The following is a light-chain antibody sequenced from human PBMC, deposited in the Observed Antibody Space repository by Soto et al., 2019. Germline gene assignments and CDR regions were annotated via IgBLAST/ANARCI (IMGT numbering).Light chain of an antibody. CDR1: SSDVGGYHY. Sequence: QSVLTQPRSVSGSPGQSVTISCTGTSSDVGGYHYVSWYQQHPGKAPKVLIYDVSKRPSGVPDRFSGSKSGNTASLTISGLQADDEADYYCRSDPDSYLYLFGSDTKLTGL. J-gene: IGLJ1*01. V-gene: IGLV2-11*01. CDR2: DVS. CDR3: RSDPDSYLYL.